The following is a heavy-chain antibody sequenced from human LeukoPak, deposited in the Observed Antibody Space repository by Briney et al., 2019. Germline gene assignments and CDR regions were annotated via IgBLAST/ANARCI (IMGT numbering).Heavy chain of an antibody. CDR1: GYTFTSYA. CDR3: AREAVSGYYYDSSGYNNY. V-gene: IGHV7-4-1*02. Sequence: GASVKVSCKASGYTFTSYAMNWVRQAPGQGLEWVGWINTNTGNPTYAQGFTGRFVFSLDTSVSTAYLQISSLKAEDTAVYYCAREAVSGYYYDSSGYNNYWGQGTLVTVSS. D-gene: IGHD3-22*01. J-gene: IGHJ4*02. CDR2: INTNTGNP.